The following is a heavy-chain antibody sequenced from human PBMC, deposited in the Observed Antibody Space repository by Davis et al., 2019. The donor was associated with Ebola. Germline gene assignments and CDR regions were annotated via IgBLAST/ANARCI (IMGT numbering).Heavy chain of an antibody. V-gene: IGHV4-61*01. CDR3: ARGPTYYYGMDV. CDR1: GGSVSSGSYY. Sequence: SETLSLTCTVSGGSVSSGSYYWSWIRQPPGKGLEWIGYFYYSGSTNYNPSLKSRVTISVDTSKNQFSLKLSSVTAADTAVYYCARGPTYYYGMDVWGQGTTVTVSS. CDR2: FYYSGST. J-gene: IGHJ6*02.